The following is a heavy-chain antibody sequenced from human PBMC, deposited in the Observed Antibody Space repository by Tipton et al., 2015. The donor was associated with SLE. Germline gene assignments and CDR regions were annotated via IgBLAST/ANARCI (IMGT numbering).Heavy chain of an antibody. D-gene: IGHD5-12*01. J-gene: IGHJ3*02. CDR3: ARDAYSGYDFDAFDI. V-gene: IGHV4-39*07. CDR1: GGSISSSSYY. Sequence: TLSLTCTVSGGSISSSSYYWGWIRQPPGKGLEWIGSIYYSGSTNYNPSLKSRVTISVDTSKNQFSLKLSSVTAADTAVYYCARDAYSGYDFDAFDIWGQGTMVTVSS. CDR2: IYYSGST.